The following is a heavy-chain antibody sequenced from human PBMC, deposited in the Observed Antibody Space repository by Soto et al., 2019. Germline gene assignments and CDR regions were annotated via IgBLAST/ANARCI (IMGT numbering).Heavy chain of an antibody. CDR3: ARGFRAAAGVGWFDP. CDR1: GGPFSGYY. Sequence: SETLSLTCAVYGGPFSGYYWSWIRQPPGKGLGWIGEINHSGSTNYNPSLKSRVTISVDTSKNQFSLKLSSVTAADTAVYYCARGFRAAAGVGWFDPWGQGTLVTVSS. V-gene: IGHV4-34*01. D-gene: IGHD6-13*01. CDR2: INHSGST. J-gene: IGHJ5*02.